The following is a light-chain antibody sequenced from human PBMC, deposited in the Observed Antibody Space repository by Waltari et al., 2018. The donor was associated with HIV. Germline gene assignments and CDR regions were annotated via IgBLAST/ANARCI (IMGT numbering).Light chain of an antibody. Sequence: DIVMTQSPHSLAVSLVESATLTSTSSHGVLYTSNKKHYLAWYQQKPGQPPNLLIYWASIRESGVPGRFSGSGSGTEFTITISSLQAEDVAGYYCQQYYTTPRTFGQGTKVEIK. V-gene: IGKV4-1*01. CDR3: QQYYTTPRT. CDR2: WAS. J-gene: IGKJ1*01. CDR1: HGVLYTSNKKHY.